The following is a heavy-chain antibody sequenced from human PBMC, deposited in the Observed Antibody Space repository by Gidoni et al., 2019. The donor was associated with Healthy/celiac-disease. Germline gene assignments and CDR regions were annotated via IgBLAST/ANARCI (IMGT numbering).Heavy chain of an antibody. CDR3: ARVPYYDILTGYGYFDY. CDR2: INHSGST. Sequence: QVQLQQWGAGLLKPSETLSLTCAVYGGSVSGYYCNSWIRQPPGKGLEWIGEINHSGSTNYNPSLKSRVTISVDTSKNQFSLKLSSVTAADTAVYYCARVPYYDILTGYGYFDYWGQGTLVTVSS. J-gene: IGHJ4*02. D-gene: IGHD3-9*01. V-gene: IGHV4-34*01. CDR1: GGSVSGYY.